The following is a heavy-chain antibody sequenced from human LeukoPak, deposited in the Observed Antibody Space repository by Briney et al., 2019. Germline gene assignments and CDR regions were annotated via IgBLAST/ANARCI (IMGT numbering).Heavy chain of an antibody. CDR2: ISSSSSYI. CDR3: ARDVSAGEYSSLGDAFDI. J-gene: IGHJ3*02. CDR1: GFTFSSNY. D-gene: IGHD6-6*01. V-gene: IGHV3-21*01. Sequence: GGSLRLSCAASGFTFSSNYMNWVRQAPGKGLEWVSSISSSSSYIYYADSVKGRFTISRDNAKNLLYLQMNSLRAEDTAVYYCARDVSAGEYSSLGDAFDIWGQGTMVTVSS.